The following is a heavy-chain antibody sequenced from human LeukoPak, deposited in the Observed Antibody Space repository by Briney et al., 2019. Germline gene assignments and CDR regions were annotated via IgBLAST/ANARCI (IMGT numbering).Heavy chain of an antibody. D-gene: IGHD2-15*01. V-gene: IGHV3-23*01. CDR1: GFTFSSYA. Sequence: GGSLRLSCAASGFTFSSYAMSWVRQAPGEGLEWVSAISGSGGSTYYADSVKGRFTISKDNSKNTLYLQMNSLRAEDTAVYYCAKGRGYCSGGSCYQEYWGQGTLVTVSS. CDR2: ISGSGGST. CDR3: AKGRGYCSGGSCYQEY. J-gene: IGHJ4*02.